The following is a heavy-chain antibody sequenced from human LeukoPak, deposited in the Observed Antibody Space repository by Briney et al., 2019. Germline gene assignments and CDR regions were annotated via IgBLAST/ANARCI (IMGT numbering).Heavy chain of an antibody. CDR1: GFTFSSYA. V-gene: IGHV3-23*01. CDR2: MSGSGGNT. Sequence: PGGSLRLSCAASGFTFSSYAMSWVRQAPGKGLEWVSAMSGSGGNTFYADSVKGRFTISRDYSENTLYLQMSSLRADDTAVYYCAKTRGDHDISTGYPTLDYWGQGTLVTVSS. J-gene: IGHJ4*02. D-gene: IGHD3-9*01. CDR3: AKTRGDHDISTGYPTLDY.